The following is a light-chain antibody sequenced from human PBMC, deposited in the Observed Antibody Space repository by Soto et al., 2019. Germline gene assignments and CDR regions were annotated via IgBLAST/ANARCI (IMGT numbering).Light chain of an antibody. CDR3: ASYTRSPTDV. CDR1: SSDVGGFNF. J-gene: IGLJ1*01. Sequence: QSALSQPASVSGSPGQSVTISCTGTSSDVGGFNFVSWYQQHPGEAPKLVIFDVTNRPSDISNRFSGSKSGNTASLTISGLQAEDEAEYYCASYTRSPTDVFGTGTKLTVL. CDR2: DVT. V-gene: IGLV2-14*01.